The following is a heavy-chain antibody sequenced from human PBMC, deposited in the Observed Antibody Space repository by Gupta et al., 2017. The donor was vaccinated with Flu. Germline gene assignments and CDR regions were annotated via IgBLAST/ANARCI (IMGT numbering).Heavy chain of an antibody. CDR3: ARIYYERVGGAFDI. CDR2: IDPNSGDT. CDR1: GYIFTGKY. J-gene: IGHJ3*02. D-gene: IGHD3-16*01. V-gene: IGHV1-2*02. Sequence: VQLVQSGAEVRNTGASVTVSCQTSGYIFTGKYIHWARQTPGQGLEWLGWIDPNSGDTSYAQKFQGRVTMTRDTSRSTAFMELSSLRSDDTAVYFCARIYYERVGGAFDIWGQGTRVTVSS.